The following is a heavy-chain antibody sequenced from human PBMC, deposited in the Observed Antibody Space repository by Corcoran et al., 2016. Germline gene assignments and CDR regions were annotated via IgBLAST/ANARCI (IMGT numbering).Heavy chain of an antibody. V-gene: IGHV4-4*02. D-gene: IGHD3-10*01. CDR3: ARDSGSDTTYGSGSYYVY. CDR2: IYHSGST. J-gene: IGHJ4*02. Sequence: QVQLQESGPGLVKPSGTLSLTCAVSGGSISSSNWWSWVRQPPGKGLEWIGEIYHSGSTNYNPSLKSRVTISVDKSKNPFSLKLSSVTAADTAVYYCARDSGSDTTYGSGSYYVYWGQGTLVTVSS. CDR1: GGSISSSNW.